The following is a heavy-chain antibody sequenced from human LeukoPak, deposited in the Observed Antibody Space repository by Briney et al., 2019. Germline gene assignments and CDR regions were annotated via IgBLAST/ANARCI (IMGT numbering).Heavy chain of an antibody. CDR2: IKSKTDGGTT. CDR3: STRLTVTTFKDEY. CDR1: GFIFTNAW. D-gene: IGHD4-17*01. V-gene: IGHV3-15*01. Sequence: GGSLRLSCAASGFIFTNAWMNWVRQAPGKGLEWVGRIKSKTDGGTTDYAAPVKGRFTISRDESKNTLFLQMNSLKTEDTAVYYCSTRLTVTTFKDEYWGQGTLVTVSS. J-gene: IGHJ4*02.